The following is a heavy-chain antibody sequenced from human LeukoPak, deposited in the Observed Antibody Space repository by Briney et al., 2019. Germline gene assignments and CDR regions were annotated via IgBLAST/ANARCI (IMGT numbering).Heavy chain of an antibody. CDR1: GFIFSSYG. D-gene: IGHD1-26*01. Sequence: GGSLRLSCAASGFIFSSYGMHWVRQAPDKGLEWVAFIRYDGSRKYYADSVKGRFTISRDNSKNALYLQMNSLRAEDTAVYYCARDLSGSYFWDWGQGTLVTVSS. CDR3: ARDLSGSYFWD. V-gene: IGHV3-30*02. CDR2: IRYDGSRK. J-gene: IGHJ4*02.